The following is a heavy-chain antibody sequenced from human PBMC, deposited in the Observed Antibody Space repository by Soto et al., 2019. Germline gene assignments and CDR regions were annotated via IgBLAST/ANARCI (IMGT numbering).Heavy chain of an antibody. D-gene: IGHD3-3*01. V-gene: IGHV4-30-4*01. CDR3: ARKNVLRFSRNYWYFDL. Sequence: QVQLQESGPGLVKPSQTLSLTCTVSGGSISSGDYYWSWIRQPPGKGLEWIGYVYYSGSTSYNPSLKSRVTIYVDTSKNQFSLKLSSVTAADTAVYYCARKNVLRFSRNYWYFDLWGRGTLVTVSS. CDR1: GGSISSGDYY. J-gene: IGHJ2*01. CDR2: VYYSGST.